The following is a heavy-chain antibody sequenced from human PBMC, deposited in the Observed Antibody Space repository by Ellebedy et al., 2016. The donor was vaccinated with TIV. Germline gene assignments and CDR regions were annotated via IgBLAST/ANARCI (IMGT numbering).Heavy chain of an antibody. Sequence: SVKVSCKASGGTFSSYAFSWVRQAPGQGLEWMGGIIPILGTANYAQMFQGRVAITADESTSTAYLELRSLRSEDTAVYYCARNPPPQEFVVVVPATYEMDVWGQGTTVTVSS. CDR3: ARNPPPQEFVVVVPATYEMDV. D-gene: IGHD2-15*01. CDR2: IIPILGTA. J-gene: IGHJ6*02. V-gene: IGHV1-69*13. CDR1: GGTFSSYA.